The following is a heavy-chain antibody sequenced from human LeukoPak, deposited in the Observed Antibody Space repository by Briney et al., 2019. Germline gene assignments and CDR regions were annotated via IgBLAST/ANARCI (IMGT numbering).Heavy chain of an antibody. CDR3: ASDLRFLDYYYGMDV. D-gene: IGHD3-3*01. J-gene: IGHJ6*02. CDR1: GFTFSSYS. Sequence: GGPLSLSCAASGFTFSSYSMNWVRKAPGKGREWVSYISSSSSTIYYADSVKGRFTISRDNAKNSLYLQMNSLRAEDTAVYYCASDLRFLDYYYGMDVWGQGTTVTVSS. CDR2: ISSSSSTI. V-gene: IGHV3-48*01.